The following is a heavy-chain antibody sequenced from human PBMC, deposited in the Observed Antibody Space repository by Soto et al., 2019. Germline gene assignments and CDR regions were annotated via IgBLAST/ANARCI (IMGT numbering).Heavy chain of an antibody. CDR1: GYTFTSYY. CDR3: ARDKDIVATIDGGDFDY. V-gene: IGHV1-46*01. J-gene: IGHJ4*02. D-gene: IGHD5-12*01. CDR2: INPSGGST. Sequence: ASVKVSCKASGYTFTSYYVHWVRQAPGQGLEWMGIINPSGGSTNYAQKFQGRVTLTRDTSTSTVYMELRSLRSDDTAVYYCARDKDIVATIDGGDFDYWGQGTLVTVS.